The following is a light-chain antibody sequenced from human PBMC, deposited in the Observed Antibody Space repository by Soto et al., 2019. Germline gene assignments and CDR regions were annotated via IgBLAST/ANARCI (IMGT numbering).Light chain of an antibody. CDR3: TSYSSSNTFYV. CDR2: QVT. J-gene: IGLJ1*01. CDR1: SSDIGGYYY. V-gene: IGLV2-14*01. Sequence: QSVLTQPASVSGSPGQSITISCTGTSSDIGGYYYVSWYQHHPGKAPKLIIYQVTNRPSGVSYRFSGSKSGNTASLTISGLQAEDEADYYCTSYSSSNTFYVFGAGTRSPS.